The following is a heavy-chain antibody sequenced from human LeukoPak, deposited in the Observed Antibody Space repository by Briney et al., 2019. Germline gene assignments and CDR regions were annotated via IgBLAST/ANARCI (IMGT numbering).Heavy chain of an antibody. V-gene: IGHV1-2*02. CDR3: ARDLRGYSYGYHYYYYMDV. J-gene: IGHJ6*03. Sequence: ASVKVSCKASGYTFTGYYMPWVRQAPGQGLEWMGWINPNRGGTNYAQKFQGRVTMTRDTSISTAYMELSRLRSDDTAVYYCARDLRGYSYGYHYYYYMDVWGKGTTVTVSS. CDR1: GYTFTGYY. CDR2: INPNRGGT. D-gene: IGHD5-18*01.